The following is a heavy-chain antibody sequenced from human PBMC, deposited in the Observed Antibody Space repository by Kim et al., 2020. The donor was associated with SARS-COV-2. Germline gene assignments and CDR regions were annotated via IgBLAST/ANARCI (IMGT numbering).Heavy chain of an antibody. V-gene: IGHV1-2*02. Sequence: NYAQKFQGRVTMTRDTSVSTAYMELSRLRSDDTAVYYCAIGGSYLGYFDYWGQGTLVTVSS. D-gene: IGHD1-26*01. CDR3: AIGGSYLGYFDY. J-gene: IGHJ4*02.